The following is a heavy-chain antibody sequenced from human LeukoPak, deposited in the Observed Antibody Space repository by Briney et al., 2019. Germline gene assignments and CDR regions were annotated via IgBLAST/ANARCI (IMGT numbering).Heavy chain of an antibody. CDR1: GFTFSSYS. Sequence: SGGSLRLSCAASGFTFSSYSMNWVRQAPGKGLEWVSSISSVSNYIYYADSVKGRFTISRDNAKNSLYLQMNSLRAEDTAVYYCARGGDGDPLYYYYYMDVWGKGTTVTISS. V-gene: IGHV3-21*01. J-gene: IGHJ6*03. CDR3: ARGGDGDPLYYYYYMDV. D-gene: IGHD4-17*01. CDR2: ISSVSNYI.